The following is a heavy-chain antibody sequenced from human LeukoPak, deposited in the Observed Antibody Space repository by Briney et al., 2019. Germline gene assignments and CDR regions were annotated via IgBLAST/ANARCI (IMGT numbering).Heavy chain of an antibody. D-gene: IGHD3-10*01. CDR1: GGSISSSSYY. CDR3: ARGYGSGSYYNVDWSDP. V-gene: IGHV4-39*07. Sequence: SETLSLTCTVSGGSISSSSYYWGWIRQPPGKGLEWIGSIYYSGSTYYNPSLKSRVTISVDTSKNQFSLKLSSVTAADTAVYYCARGYGSGSYYNVDWSDPWGQGTLVTVSS. CDR2: IYYSGST. J-gene: IGHJ5*02.